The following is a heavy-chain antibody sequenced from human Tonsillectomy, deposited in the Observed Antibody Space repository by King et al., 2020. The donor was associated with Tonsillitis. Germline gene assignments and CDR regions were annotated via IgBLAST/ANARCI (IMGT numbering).Heavy chain of an antibody. CDR1: GFTFDDYA. V-gene: IGHV3-9*01. J-gene: IGHJ4*02. CDR2: ISWNSGSI. CDR3: AKDQVDSSGYSFDY. Sequence: EVQLVESGGGLVQPGRSLRLSCAASGFTFDDYAMHWFRQAPGKGLEWVSGISWNSGSIGYADSVKGRFTISRDNAKNSLYLQMNSLRAEDTALYYCAKDQVDSSGYSFDYWGQGTLVTVSS. D-gene: IGHD3-22*01.